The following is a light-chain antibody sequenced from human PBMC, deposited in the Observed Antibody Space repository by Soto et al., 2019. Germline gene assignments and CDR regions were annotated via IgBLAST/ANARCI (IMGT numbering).Light chain of an antibody. CDR2: RAS. CDR3: QQYNNWPPWT. CDR1: QSVSNN. Sequence: EIVVTQSPATLSVSPGERVTLSCRASQSVSNNLAWYQRKPGQAPRLLVYRASTRATDIPARFSGSGSGTEFTLTISSLQSEDFAVYYCQQYNNWPPWTFGQGTKVDIK. V-gene: IGKV3-15*01. J-gene: IGKJ1*01.